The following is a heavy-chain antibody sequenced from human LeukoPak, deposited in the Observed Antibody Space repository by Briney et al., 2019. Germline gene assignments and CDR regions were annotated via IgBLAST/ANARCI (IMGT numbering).Heavy chain of an antibody. CDR1: GFTFSSYS. CDR2: ISSSSSTI. Sequence: GSLRLSCAASGFTFSSYSMNWVRQAPGKGLEWVSYISSSSSTIYYADSVKGRFTISRDNAKNSLYLQMNSLRAEDTAVYYCARELRAPEMATMGYWGQGTLVTVSS. CDR3: ARELRAPEMATMGY. V-gene: IGHV3-48*04. D-gene: IGHD5-24*01. J-gene: IGHJ4*02.